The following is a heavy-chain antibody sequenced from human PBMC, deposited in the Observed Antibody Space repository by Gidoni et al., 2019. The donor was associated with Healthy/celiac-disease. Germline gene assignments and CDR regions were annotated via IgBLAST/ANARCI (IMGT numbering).Heavy chain of an antibody. Sequence: EVQLVESGGGLVQPGRSLRLSCAASGFTFDDYAMHWVRQAPGKGLEWVSGISWNGGSIGYADSVKGRFTISRDNAKNSLYLQMNSLRAEDTALYYCAKDVRSRVGYNSYYYYGMDVWGQGTTVTVSS. D-gene: IGHD5-12*01. CDR3: AKDVRSRVGYNSYYYYGMDV. J-gene: IGHJ6*02. V-gene: IGHV3-9*01. CDR2: ISWNGGSI. CDR1: GFTFDDYA.